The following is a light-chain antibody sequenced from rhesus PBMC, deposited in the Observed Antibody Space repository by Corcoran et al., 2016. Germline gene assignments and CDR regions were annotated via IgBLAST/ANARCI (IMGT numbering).Light chain of an antibody. CDR3: GQGTHWPYS. J-gene: IGKJ2*01. V-gene: IGKV2-64*02. Sequence: DVVMTQSPLSLPITPGQPASISCRSSQSLVHSDGNTYLSWYQQKPGQPPRLLIFKVSNRYSWVPDRFSGSGAGTDFTLKISRVEAEDVGVYYCGQGTHWPYSFGQGTKVEIK. CDR1: QSLVHSDGNTY. CDR2: KVS.